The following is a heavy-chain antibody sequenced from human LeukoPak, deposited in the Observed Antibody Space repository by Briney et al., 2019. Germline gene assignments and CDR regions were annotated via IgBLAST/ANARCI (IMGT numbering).Heavy chain of an antibody. CDR1: GFTVSSNY. CDR3: ARSYYYDSSGNRADAFDY. Sequence: GGSLRLSCAASGFTVSSNYMSWVRQAPGKGLEWVSVIYSGGSTYYADSVKGRFTISRDNSKNTLFLQMNSLRAEDTAIYYCARSYYYDSSGNRADAFDYWGQGTMVTVSS. D-gene: IGHD3-22*01. CDR2: IYSGGST. J-gene: IGHJ3*01. V-gene: IGHV3-53*01.